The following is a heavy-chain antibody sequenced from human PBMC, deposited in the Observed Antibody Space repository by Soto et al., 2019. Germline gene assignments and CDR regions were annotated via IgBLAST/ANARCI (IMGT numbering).Heavy chain of an antibody. CDR3: ARDRRERWIQLRYYGMDV. D-gene: IGHD5-18*01. V-gene: IGHV3-33*01. Sequence: VGSLRLSCAASGFTFSSYGMHCVRQAPGKGLEWVAVIWYDGSNKYYADSVKGRFTISRDNSKNTLYLQMNSLRAEDTAVYYCARDRRERWIQLRYYGMDVWGQGTTVTVSS. J-gene: IGHJ6*02. CDR2: IWYDGSNK. CDR1: GFTFSSYG.